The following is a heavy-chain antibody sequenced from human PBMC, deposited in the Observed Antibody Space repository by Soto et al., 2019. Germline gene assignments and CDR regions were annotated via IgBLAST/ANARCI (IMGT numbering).Heavy chain of an antibody. CDR2: IRSKANSYAT. V-gene: IGHV3-73*02. CDR1: GFTFSGSA. D-gene: IGHD1-26*01. Sequence: EVQLVESGGGLVQPGGSLKLSCAASGFTFSGSAMHWVRQASGKGLEWVGRIRSKANSYATAYAASVKGRFTISRDDSKNTAYLQMNSLKTEDTAVYYCTRHLHSGSSNFDYWGQGTLVTVSS. CDR3: TRHLHSGSSNFDY. J-gene: IGHJ4*02.